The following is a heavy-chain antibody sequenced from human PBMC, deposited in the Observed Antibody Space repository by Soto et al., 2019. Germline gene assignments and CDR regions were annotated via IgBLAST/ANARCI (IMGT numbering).Heavy chain of an antibody. V-gene: IGHV3-64*02. D-gene: IGHD3-3*01. CDR1: GFTFSSYA. J-gene: IGHJ6*02. CDR2: ISSNGGST. Sequence: EVQLVESGESLVQPGGSLRLSCAASGFTFSSYAMHWVRQAPGKGLEYVSAISSNGGSTYYADSVKGRFTISRDNSKNTLYLQMGSLRAEDMAVYYCARGKDPYDFWSGRGVGMDVWGQGTTVTVSS. CDR3: ARGKDPYDFWSGRGVGMDV.